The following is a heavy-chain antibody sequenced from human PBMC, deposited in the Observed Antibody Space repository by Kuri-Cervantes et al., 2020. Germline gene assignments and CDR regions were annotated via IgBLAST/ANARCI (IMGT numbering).Heavy chain of an antibody. CDR1: GFTFSSYA. CDR2: ISGSGGST. V-gene: IGHV3-23*01. J-gene: IGHJ6*02. CDR3: ARGDLYGDYAGFNYYYYYGMDV. D-gene: IGHD4-17*01. Sequence: GESLKISCAASGFTFSSYAMSWVRQAPGKGLEWVSAISGSGGSTYYADSVKGRFTISRDNAKNSLYLQMNSLRDEDTAVYYCARGDLYGDYAGFNYYYYYGMDVWGQGTTVTVSS.